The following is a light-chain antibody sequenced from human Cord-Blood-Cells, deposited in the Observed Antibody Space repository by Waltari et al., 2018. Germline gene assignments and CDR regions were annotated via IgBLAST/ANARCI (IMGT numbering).Light chain of an antibody. CDR2: WAS. V-gene: IGKV4-1*01. Sequence: DIVMPQSPASPAVSLAERATKNGKSSQSVVYSSNNKNYLAWYQQKPGQPPKLLIYWASTRESGVPDRFGGSGSGTDFTLTISSLQAEDVAVYYCQQYYSTPPRTFGQGTKVEIK. J-gene: IGKJ1*01. CDR1: QSVVYSSNNKNY. CDR3: QQYYSTPPRT.